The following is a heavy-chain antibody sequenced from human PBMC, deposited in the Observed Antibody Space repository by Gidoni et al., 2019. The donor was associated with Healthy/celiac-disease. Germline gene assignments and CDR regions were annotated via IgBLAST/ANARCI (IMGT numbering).Heavy chain of an antibody. CDR3: ARAPETAMDY. J-gene: IGHJ4*02. Sequence: QVQLVESGGGVVQPGRSLRLSCAASGFTFSSYAMHWVRQAPGKGLEWVAVISYDGSNKYYADSVKGRFTISRDNSKNTLYLQMNSLRAEDTAVYYCARAPETAMDYWGQGTLVTVSS. CDR2: ISYDGSNK. D-gene: IGHD5-18*01. CDR1: GFTFSSYA. V-gene: IGHV3-30-3*01.